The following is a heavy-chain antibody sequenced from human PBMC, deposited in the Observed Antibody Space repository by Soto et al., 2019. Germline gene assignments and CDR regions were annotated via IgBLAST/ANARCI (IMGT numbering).Heavy chain of an antibody. J-gene: IGHJ6*02. CDR3: AREEQLAMGMDV. Sequence: ASVEVSCKASGYTFTSYYMHWVRQAPGQGLEWMGIINPSGGSTSYAQKFQGRVTMTRDTSTSTVYMELSSLRSEDTAVYYCAREEQLAMGMDVWGQGTTVTVSS. D-gene: IGHD6-6*01. CDR2: INPSGGST. V-gene: IGHV1-46*01. CDR1: GYTFTSYY.